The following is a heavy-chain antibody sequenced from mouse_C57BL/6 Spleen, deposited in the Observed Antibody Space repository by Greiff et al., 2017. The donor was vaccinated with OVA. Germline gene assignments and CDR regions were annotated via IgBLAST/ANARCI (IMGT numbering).Heavy chain of an antibody. V-gene: IGHV1-76*01. CDR1: GYTFTDYY. CDR2: IYPGSGNT. J-gene: IGHJ1*03. Sequence: QVQLQQSGAELVRPGASVKLSCKASGYTFTDYYINWVKQRPGQGLEWIARIYPGSGNTYYNEKFKGKATLTAEKSSSTAYMQLSSLTSEDSAVYFCARSNGYYGDWYFDVWGTGTTVTVSS. CDR3: ARSNGYYGDWYFDV. D-gene: IGHD2-3*01.